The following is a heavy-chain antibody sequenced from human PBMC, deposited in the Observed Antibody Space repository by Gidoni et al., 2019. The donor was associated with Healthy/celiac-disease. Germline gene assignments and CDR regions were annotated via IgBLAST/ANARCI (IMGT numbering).Heavy chain of an antibody. D-gene: IGHD3-10*01. CDR2: IYYSGST. CDR3: ASPSGGSGSWVFRY. J-gene: IGHJ4*02. CDR1: GGSVSSGSYY. V-gene: IGHV4-61*01. Sequence: QVQLQESGPGLVKPSETLSLTCTVSGGSVSSGSYYWSWIRQPPGKGLEWIGYIYYSGSTNYNPSLKSRVTISVDTSKNQFSLKLSSVTAADTAVYYCASPSGGSGSWVFRYWGQGTLVTVSS.